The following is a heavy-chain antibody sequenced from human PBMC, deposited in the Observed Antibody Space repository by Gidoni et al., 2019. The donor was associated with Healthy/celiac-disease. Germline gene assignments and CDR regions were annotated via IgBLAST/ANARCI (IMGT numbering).Heavy chain of an antibody. CDR1: GLTFSSYS. J-gene: IGHJ6*02. D-gene: IGHD3-10*01. Sequence: EVQLVESGGGLVQPGGSLRPACAAAGLTFSSYSMNWVRQAPGKGLEWVSYISSSSSTIYYADSVKGRFTISRDNAKNSLYLQMNSLRAEDTAVYYCARDYNPRPTELYYYYYYGMDVWGQGTTVTVSS. V-gene: IGHV3-48*01. CDR2: ISSSSSTI. CDR3: ARDYNPRPTELYYYYYYGMDV.